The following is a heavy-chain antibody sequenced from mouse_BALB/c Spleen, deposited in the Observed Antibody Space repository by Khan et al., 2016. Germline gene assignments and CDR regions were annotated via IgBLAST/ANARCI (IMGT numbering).Heavy chain of an antibody. CDR3: ARGLYYYGSSYYAMDY. CDR2: IDPANGNT. Sequence: EVPLQESGAESVKPGASVKLSCTATGFNIKDTYMYWVKQRPEQGLEWIGRIDPANGNTKYVPKFQGKATITAEKSSTTAYLQLSSLTSEDTAVYYCARGLYYYGSSYYAMDYWGQGTSVTVSS. J-gene: IGHJ4*01. D-gene: IGHD1-1*01. V-gene: IGHV14-3*02. CDR1: GFNIKDTY.